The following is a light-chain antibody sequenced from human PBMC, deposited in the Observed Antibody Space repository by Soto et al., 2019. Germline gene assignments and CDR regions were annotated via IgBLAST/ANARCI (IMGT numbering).Light chain of an antibody. J-gene: IGKJ5*01. CDR3: QQYNSWPPIT. CDR1: QSVSSSY. CDR2: DAS. V-gene: IGKV3-15*01. Sequence: EIVLTQSPGTLSLSPVEMSTLSCSASQSVSSSYLAWYQQKPGQAPRLLIYDASTRATGIPDRFSGGGSGTEFTLTISSLQSEDFVVYYCQQYNSWPPITFGQGTRLEIK.